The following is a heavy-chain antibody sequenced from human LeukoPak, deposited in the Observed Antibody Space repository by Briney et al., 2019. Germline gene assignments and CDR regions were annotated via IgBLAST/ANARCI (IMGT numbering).Heavy chain of an antibody. CDR1: GFSLTTYG. CDR2: IRPNGINK. D-gene: IGHD3-16*01. Sequence: GRSLRLSCVVSGFSLTTYGMLWVRQAPGKGLEWVSFIRPNGINKYYADSVKGRFTISRDNSKVTLYLQMNSLRTEDTALYYCAKDRPLEGGFDPWGQGSLVTVSS. J-gene: IGHJ5*02. V-gene: IGHV3-30*02. CDR3: AKDRPLEGGFDP.